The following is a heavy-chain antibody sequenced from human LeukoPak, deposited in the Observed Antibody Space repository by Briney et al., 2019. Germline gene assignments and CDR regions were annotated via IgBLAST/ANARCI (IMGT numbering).Heavy chain of an antibody. CDR2: ISSSGSTI. Sequence: GGSLRLSCAASGFTFSSYEMNWVRQAPGKGLEWVSYISSSGSTIYYADSVKGRFTISKDNSKNTVHLQMNSLRAEDTAVYYCAKAYCSSTSCYGIFDFWGQGTLVTVSS. CDR3: AKAYCSSTSCYGIFDF. V-gene: IGHV3-48*03. CDR1: GFTFSSYE. D-gene: IGHD2-2*01. J-gene: IGHJ4*02.